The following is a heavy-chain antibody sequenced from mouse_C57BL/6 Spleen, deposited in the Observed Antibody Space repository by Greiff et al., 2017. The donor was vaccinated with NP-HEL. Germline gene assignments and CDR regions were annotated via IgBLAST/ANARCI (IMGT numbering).Heavy chain of an antibody. J-gene: IGHJ2*01. D-gene: IGHD2-4*01. CDR2: INPSNGGT. V-gene: IGHV1-53*01. Sequence: QVQLQQPGTELVKPGASVKLSCKASGYTFTSSWMPWVKQRPGQGLEWIGNINPSNGGTTYNQKFKSKATLTVDKSSSTASLQLSSLTSEDSAVYYCARDDYDGRYCDYWGQGTTLTVSS. CDR1: GYTFTSSW. CDR3: ARDDYDGRYCDY.